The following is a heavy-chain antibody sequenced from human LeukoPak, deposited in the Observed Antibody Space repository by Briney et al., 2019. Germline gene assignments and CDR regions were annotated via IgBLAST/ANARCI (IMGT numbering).Heavy chain of an antibody. V-gene: IGHV1-2*02. CDR3: ARVGSGSYYLWDY. CDR1: RYTFTGYY. D-gene: IGHD1-26*01. Sequence: ASVKVSCKASRYTFTGYYMHWVRQAPGQGLEWMGWINPNSGGTNYAQKFQGRVTMTRDTSISTAYMELSRLRSDDTVVYYCARVGSGSYYLWDYWGQGTLVTVSS. CDR2: INPNSGGT. J-gene: IGHJ4*02.